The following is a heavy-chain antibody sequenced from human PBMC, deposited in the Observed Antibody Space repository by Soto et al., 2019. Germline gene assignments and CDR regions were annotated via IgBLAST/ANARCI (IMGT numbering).Heavy chain of an antibody. J-gene: IGHJ4*02. V-gene: IGHV4-34*01. D-gene: IGHD3-3*01. Sequence: ASETLSLTCAVYGASLSDNYCNWLRQPPGKGLEWIGEINHSGNTNYNPSLRSRVTISIDTSKNQLSLNLRSVSAADTAVYYCASHRYDFWSGYEYYFDYWGQGTLVTSPQ. CDR1: GASLSDNY. CDR2: INHSGNT. CDR3: ASHRYDFWSGYEYYFDY.